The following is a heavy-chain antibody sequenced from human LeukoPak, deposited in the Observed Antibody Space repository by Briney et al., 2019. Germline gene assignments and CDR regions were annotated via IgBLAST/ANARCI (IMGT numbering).Heavy chain of an antibody. Sequence: PGGSLRLSCAASGFTFSSYSMNWVRQAPGKGLEWVSSISSSSSYIYYADSVKGRFTISRDNAKNSLYLQMNSLRAEDTAVYYCAGDEYYYDSSGVFDYWGQGTLVTVSS. D-gene: IGHD3-22*01. CDR3: AGDEYYYDSSGVFDY. V-gene: IGHV3-21*01. J-gene: IGHJ4*02. CDR1: GFTFSSYS. CDR2: ISSSSSYI.